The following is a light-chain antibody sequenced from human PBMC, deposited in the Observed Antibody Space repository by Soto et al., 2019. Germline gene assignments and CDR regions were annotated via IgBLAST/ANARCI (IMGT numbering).Light chain of an antibody. Sequence: QSALTQPASVSGSPGQSITISCTGTSSDVGNYDYVAWYQQHPGKAPKVMIYDVSNRPSGVSNRFSGSKSGNTASLTISGLQAEDEADYYCSSYTSSSPLDVFGTGTKVTVL. J-gene: IGLJ1*01. CDR1: SSDVGNYDY. V-gene: IGLV2-14*01. CDR3: SSYTSSSPLDV. CDR2: DVS.